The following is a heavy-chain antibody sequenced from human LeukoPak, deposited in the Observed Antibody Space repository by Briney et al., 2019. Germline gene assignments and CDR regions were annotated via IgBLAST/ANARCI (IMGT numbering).Heavy chain of an antibody. CDR3: ARVAYGSSWFDP. V-gene: IGHV4-34*01. CDR2: IHRSGNT. Sequence: SETLSLTCGVYNGSFSGYYWTWIRQPPGKGLEWIGEIHRSGNTNYNPSLKSPVSLSIDTSKNQFSLELTSVTAADTAVYYCARVAYGSSWFDPWGQGTLVTVSS. D-gene: IGHD1-14*01. CDR1: NGSFSGYY. J-gene: IGHJ5*02.